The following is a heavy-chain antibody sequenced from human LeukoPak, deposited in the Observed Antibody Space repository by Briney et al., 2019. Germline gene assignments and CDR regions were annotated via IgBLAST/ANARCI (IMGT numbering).Heavy chain of an antibody. CDR2: IYHSGST. J-gene: IGHJ4*02. CDR1: GGSITSTNW. Sequence: PSGTLSLTCAVSGGSITSTNWWNWVRQPPGKGLEWIGEIYHSGSTNYNSSLKSRVTISVDKSKNQFPLKLSSVTAADTAVYYCARSYSSSWYSFDYWGQGALVTVSS. CDR3: ARSYSSSWYSFDY. V-gene: IGHV4-4*02. D-gene: IGHD6-13*01.